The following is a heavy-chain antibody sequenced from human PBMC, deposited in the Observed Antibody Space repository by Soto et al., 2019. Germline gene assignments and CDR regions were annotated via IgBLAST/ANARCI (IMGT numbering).Heavy chain of an antibody. CDR3: ARHYSSGSRNWFDP. J-gene: IGHJ5*02. V-gene: IGHV4-39*01. Sequence: PSETLSLTCAVSGGSISSGGYFWGWVRQPPGKGLEWIGSIYYSGSTYYNPSLRSRVTISVDTSKNQFSLKLSSVTAADTAVFYCARHYSSGSRNWFDPWSQGTLVTV. CDR2: IYYSGST. D-gene: IGHD6-19*01. CDR1: GGSISSGGYF.